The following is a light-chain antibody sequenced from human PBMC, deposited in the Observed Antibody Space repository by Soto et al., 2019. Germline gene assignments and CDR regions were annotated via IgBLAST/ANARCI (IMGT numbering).Light chain of an antibody. CDR2: DAS. CDR1: RSIISY. J-gene: IGKJ4*01. Sequence: ELTQSPATLSLSPGERTTLSCRASRSIISYLAWYQQTPGQAPRLLIYDASNRATGIPARFSGSGSGTDFTLTISSLEPEDSAVYYCQQRSNWPPALTFGGGTKVDIK. CDR3: QQRSNWPPALT. V-gene: IGKV3-11*01.